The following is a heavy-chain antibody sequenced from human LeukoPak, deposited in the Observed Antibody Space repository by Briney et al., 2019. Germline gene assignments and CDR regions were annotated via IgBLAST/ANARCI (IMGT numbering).Heavy chain of an antibody. CDR2: IYAGDSDT. Sequence: GASLQISCKGSGYGFTSYWIGWGRQMPGKGLEWMGIIYAGDSDTRYSPSFQGQVTISADKSISTAYLQWSSLKASDTAMYYCARRDYGGKHFDYWGQGTLVTVSS. J-gene: IGHJ4*02. CDR1: GYGFTSYW. V-gene: IGHV5-51*01. D-gene: IGHD4-23*01. CDR3: ARRDYGGKHFDY.